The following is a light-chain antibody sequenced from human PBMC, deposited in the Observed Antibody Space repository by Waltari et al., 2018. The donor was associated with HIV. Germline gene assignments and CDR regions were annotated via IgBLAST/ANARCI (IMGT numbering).Light chain of an antibody. Sequence: EKVMTQSPATLSVSPGERATFTCRASQSVNNNLAWYQQKPGQAPSLLIYDASTGATNIPARFSGSGSVTDFTLTISSLQSEDFAVYFCQQYANWPFTFGQGTRLEIK. V-gene: IGKV3-15*01. CDR2: DAS. J-gene: IGKJ5*01. CDR1: QSVNNN. CDR3: QQYANWPFT.